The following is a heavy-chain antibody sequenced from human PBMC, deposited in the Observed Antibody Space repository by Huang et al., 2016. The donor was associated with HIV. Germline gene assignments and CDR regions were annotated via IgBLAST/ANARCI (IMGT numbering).Heavy chain of an antibody. CDR3: ARDNRRVNMVRGVMDN. D-gene: IGHD3-10*01. J-gene: IGHJ4*02. CDR1: GYTFTSYG. V-gene: IGHV1-18*01. CDR2: ISANNGNI. Sequence: QVQLVQSGAEVKKPGASVKVSCKASGYTFTSYGISWVRQAPGQGLEWMGWISANNGNINYAQKRQGRVTMTTDTSTSTAYMELRSLRSDDTAVYYCARDNRRVNMVRGVMDNWGQGTLVTVSS.